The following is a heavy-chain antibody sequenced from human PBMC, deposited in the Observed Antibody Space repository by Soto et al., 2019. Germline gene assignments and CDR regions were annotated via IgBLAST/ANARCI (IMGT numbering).Heavy chain of an antibody. D-gene: IGHD3-16*01. CDR3: AKDTDHAYDF. V-gene: IGHV1-69*01. CDR1: GGTFRSFA. Sequence: QLVQSGGEVKKPGASVRVSCKASGGTFRSFAFSWVRQAPGHGLEWMGGIIPLFGTTNYAQRFQGRVTITSDESTSTAYMELSSLKSEDTAIYYCAKDTDHAYDFWGQGTLVTVSS. J-gene: IGHJ4*02. CDR2: IIPLFGTT.